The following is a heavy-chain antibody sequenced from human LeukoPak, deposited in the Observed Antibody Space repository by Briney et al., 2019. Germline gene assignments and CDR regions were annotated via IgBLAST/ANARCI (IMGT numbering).Heavy chain of an antibody. Sequence: GGSLRLSCSAAGFTFSSCWRHWVRQDPGKELVWVSRINSDGSSTSYADSVKGRFPISRDNAKNTLYLQMNSLRAEDTAVYYCARGMDSSGWNYYYGMDVWGQGTTVTVSS. D-gene: IGHD6-19*01. CDR1: GFTFSSCW. CDR3: ARGMDSSGWNYYYGMDV. V-gene: IGHV3-74*01. CDR2: INSDGSST. J-gene: IGHJ6*02.